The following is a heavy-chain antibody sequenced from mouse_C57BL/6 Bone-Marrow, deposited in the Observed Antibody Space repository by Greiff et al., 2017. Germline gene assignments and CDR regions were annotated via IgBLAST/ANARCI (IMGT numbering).Heavy chain of an antibody. J-gene: IGHJ1*03. CDR2: IRSKSNNYAT. D-gene: IGHD3-3*01. CDR1: GFSFNTYA. Sequence: EVKLVESGGGLVQPKGSLKLSCAASGFSFNTYAMNWVRQAPGKGLEWVARIRSKSNNYATYYADSVKDRFTISRDDAESMLYLQMNNLKTEDTAMYYCVRHALLWYCDVGGTGTTVTVSS. V-gene: IGHV10-1*01. CDR3: VRHALLWYCDV.